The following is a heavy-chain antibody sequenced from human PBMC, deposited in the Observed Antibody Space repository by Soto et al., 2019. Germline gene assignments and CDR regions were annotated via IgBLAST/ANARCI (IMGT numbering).Heavy chain of an antibody. V-gene: IGHV4-59*01. CDR2: IYYSGST. Sequence: QVQLQESGPGLVKPSETLSLTCTVSGVSISSYYWSWIRQPPGKGLEWIGYIYYSGSTNYNPSLXSXAXIXXDTSKNQFSLELSSVTAADTAVYYCARGRGGYFDLWGRGTLVTVSS. J-gene: IGHJ2*01. CDR3: ARGRGGYFDL. CDR1: GVSISSYY.